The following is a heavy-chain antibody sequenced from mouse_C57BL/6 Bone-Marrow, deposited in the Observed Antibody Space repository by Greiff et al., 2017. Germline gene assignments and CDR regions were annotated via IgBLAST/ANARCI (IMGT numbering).Heavy chain of an antibody. V-gene: IGHV2-9-1*01. CDR2: IWTGGGT. Sequence: VKLMESGPGLVAPSQSLSITCTVSGFSLTSYAISWVRQPPGKGLEWLGVIWTGGGTNYNSALKSRLSISKDNSKSQVFLKMNSLQTDDTARYYCARNLGYGSSYEAMDYWGQGTSVTVSS. D-gene: IGHD1-1*01. CDR1: GFSLTSYA. CDR3: ARNLGYGSSYEAMDY. J-gene: IGHJ4*01.